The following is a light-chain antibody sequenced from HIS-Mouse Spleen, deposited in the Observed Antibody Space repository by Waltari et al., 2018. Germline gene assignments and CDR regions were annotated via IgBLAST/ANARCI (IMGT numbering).Light chain of an antibody. V-gene: IGLV2-23*01. J-gene: IGLJ3*02. Sequence: QSALTQPAPVSGSPGQSIPISCPGTSSYVGSYNLVAWYQQHPGQAPKLMIYQGSKRPSGVSNRFSGSKSGNTASLTISGLQAEDEADYYCCSYAGSSTWVFGGGTKLTVL. CDR3: CSYAGSSTWV. CDR2: QGS. CDR1: SSYVGSYNL.